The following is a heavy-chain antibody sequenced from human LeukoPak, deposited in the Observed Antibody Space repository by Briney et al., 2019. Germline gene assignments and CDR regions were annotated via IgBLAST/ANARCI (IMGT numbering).Heavy chain of an antibody. CDR1: GFTFSSYA. Sequence: GGPLRLSCAASGFTFSSYAMSWVRQAPGKGLEWVSAISGSGGSTYYADSVKGRFTISRDNSKNTLYLQMNSLRAEDTAVYYCAKDRYDSSGYYPTTPYYFNYWGQGTLVTVSS. J-gene: IGHJ4*02. D-gene: IGHD3-22*01. CDR2: ISGSGGST. CDR3: AKDRYDSSGYYPTTPYYFNY. V-gene: IGHV3-23*01.